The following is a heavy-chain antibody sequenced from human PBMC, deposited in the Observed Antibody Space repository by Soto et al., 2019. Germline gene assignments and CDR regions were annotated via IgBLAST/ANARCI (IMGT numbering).Heavy chain of an antibody. CDR3: ASNLVDIVATMKSPDDY. J-gene: IGHJ4*02. D-gene: IGHD5-12*01. CDR1: GFTFSSYA. Sequence: PGGSLRLSCAASGFTFSSYAMHWVRQAPGKGLEWVAVISYDGSNKYYADSVKGRFTISRDNSKNTLYLQMNSLRAEDTAVYYCASNLVDIVATMKSPDDYWGQGTLVTVSS. CDR2: ISYDGSNK. V-gene: IGHV3-30-3*01.